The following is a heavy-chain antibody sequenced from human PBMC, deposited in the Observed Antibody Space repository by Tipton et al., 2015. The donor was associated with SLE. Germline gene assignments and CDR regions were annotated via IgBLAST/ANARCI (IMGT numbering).Heavy chain of an antibody. CDR1: GFTFSTYA. D-gene: IGHD3-10*01. Sequence: QVQLVQSGGGVVQPGRSLRLSCAASGFTFSTYAMHWVRQAPGKGLEWVALIWFDGTKEFYADSVKGRFTISRDNGKNSLYLDMNSLRAEDTAVYYCAAHGSGIYSHDYWGQGTLVTVS. J-gene: IGHJ4*02. V-gene: IGHV3-33*03. CDR3: AAHGSGIYSHDY. CDR2: IWFDGTKE.